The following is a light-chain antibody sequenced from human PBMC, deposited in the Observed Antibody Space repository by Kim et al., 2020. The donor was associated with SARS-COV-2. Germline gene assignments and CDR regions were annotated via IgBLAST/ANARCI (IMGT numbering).Light chain of an antibody. Sequence: LGMRATLSCRTSRSLTSRHLAWYQQKAGQAPRLLIYGASNRATGVPDRFSGSGSETDFTLTISRLEPEDFAVYFCQQYGSSPLATFGQGTRLEIK. V-gene: IGKV3-20*01. CDR3: QQYGSSPLAT. J-gene: IGKJ5*01. CDR2: GAS. CDR1: RSLTSRH.